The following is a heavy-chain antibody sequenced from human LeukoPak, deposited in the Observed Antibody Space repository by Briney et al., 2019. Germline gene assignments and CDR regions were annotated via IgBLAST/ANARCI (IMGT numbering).Heavy chain of an antibody. V-gene: IGHV3-7*01. J-gene: IGHJ4*02. CDR3: AGDGTAGKVSGWFY. Sequence: PGGSLRLSCATSGFTFSNYWMNWVRQAPGKGLEWVANIKQDGSEKYYVDSVKGRFTISRDNAKNSLFLQMNSLRAEDTAVYYCAGDGTAGKVSGWFYWGQGTLVTVSS. CDR1: GFTFSNYW. D-gene: IGHD6-19*01. CDR2: IKQDGSEK.